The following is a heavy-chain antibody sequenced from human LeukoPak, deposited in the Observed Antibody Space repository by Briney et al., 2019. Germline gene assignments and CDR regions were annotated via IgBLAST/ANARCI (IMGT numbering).Heavy chain of an antibody. V-gene: IGHV4-39*01. D-gene: IGHD4-11*01. CDR1: GASITNPSYY. CDR3: VRTTVSKEGWFDP. Sequence: SETLSLTCTVSGASITNPSYYWGWIRQPPRKGLEFIGAIYYSGSTHYNPSLNRRVTMSIDASKNRFSLKVTSVTAADTAVYYCVRTTVSKEGWFDPWGQGTLVTVSS. CDR2: IYYSGST. J-gene: IGHJ5*02.